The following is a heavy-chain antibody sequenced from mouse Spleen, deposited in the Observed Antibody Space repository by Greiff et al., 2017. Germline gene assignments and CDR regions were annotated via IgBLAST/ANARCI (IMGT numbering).Heavy chain of an antibody. D-gene: IGHD1-1*01. CDR1: GYTFTDYE. CDR3: TRLDGSSPFDY. CDR2: IDPETGGT. J-gene: IGHJ2*01. V-gene: IGHV1-15*01. Sequence: VKLMESGAELVRPGASVTLSCKASGYTFTDYEMHWVKQTPVHGLEWIGAIDPETGGTAYNQKFKGKAILTADKSSSTAYMELRSLTSEDSAVYYCTRLDGSSPFDYWGQGTTLTVSS.